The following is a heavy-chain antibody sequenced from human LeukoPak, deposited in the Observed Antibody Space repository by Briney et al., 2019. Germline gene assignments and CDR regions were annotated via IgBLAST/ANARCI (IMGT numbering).Heavy chain of an antibody. V-gene: IGHV1-8*01. CDR1: EYTFTSYY. CDR2: MNPKSGNT. J-gene: IGHJ4*02. Sequence: ASVKISCKASEYTFTSYYINWVRQAPGQGREWIGWMNPKSGNTGYAQKFQGRVSMTRDTSLSTAYMELNSLRYEDTAVYYCARVPTLGYCDGGSCYRFDYWGQGTPVTVSS. D-gene: IGHD2-15*01. CDR3: ARVPTLGYCDGGSCYRFDY.